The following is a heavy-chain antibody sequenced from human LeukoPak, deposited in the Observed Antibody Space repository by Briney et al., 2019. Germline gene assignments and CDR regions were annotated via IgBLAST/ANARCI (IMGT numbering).Heavy chain of an antibody. CDR2: IYPGDSDT. CDR1: GYSFTSYW. V-gene: IGHV5-51*01. CDR3: ARHGPGLVVDY. D-gene: IGHD6-19*01. Sequence: GESLKVSCKGSGYSFTSYWIGWVRQMPGKGLEWTGIIYPGDSDTRYSPSFQGQVTISADKSIVYLQWSNLKASDTAMYYCARHGPGLVVDYWGQGTLVTVSS. J-gene: IGHJ4*02.